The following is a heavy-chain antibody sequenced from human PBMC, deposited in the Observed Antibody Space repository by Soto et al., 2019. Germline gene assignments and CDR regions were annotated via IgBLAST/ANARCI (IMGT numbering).Heavy chain of an antibody. D-gene: IGHD6-13*01. CDR2: INPNSGGT. J-gene: IGHJ6*02. CDR3: AITPGIAAAGYFPDYYYYYGMDV. Sequence: GASVKVSCKASGYTFTGYYMHWVRQAPGQGLEWMGWINPNSGGTNYAQKFQGRVTMTRDTSISTAYMELSRLRSDDTAVYYCAITPGIAAAGYFPDYYYYYGMDVWGQGTMVTVSS. V-gene: IGHV1-2*02. CDR1: GYTFTGYY.